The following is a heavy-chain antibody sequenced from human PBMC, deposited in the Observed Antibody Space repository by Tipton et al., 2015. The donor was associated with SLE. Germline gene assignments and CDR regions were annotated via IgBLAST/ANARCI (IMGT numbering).Heavy chain of an antibody. Sequence: TLSLTCTVSGDSITSYYWSWIRQPPGKGLEWIGYIYYSGSTDYNPSLKSRVTISVDTSKNQLSLKLRSVTAADTAVYYCTKDGEMATNDAFDIWGRGTMVTVSS. V-gene: IGHV4-59*01. J-gene: IGHJ3*02. CDR3: TKDGEMATNDAFDI. CDR2: IYYSGST. CDR1: GDSITSYY. D-gene: IGHD5-24*01.